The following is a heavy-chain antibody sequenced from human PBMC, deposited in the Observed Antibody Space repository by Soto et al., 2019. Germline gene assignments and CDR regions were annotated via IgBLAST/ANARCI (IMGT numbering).Heavy chain of an antibody. CDR1: GGSISSGGYY. V-gene: IGHV4-31*03. Sequence: SETLSLTCTVSGGSISSGGYYWSWIRQHPGKGLEWIGYIYYSGSTYYNPSLKSRVTISVDTSKNQFSLKLSSVTTADTAVYYCAREIVVVVAASDAFDIWGQGTMVTVSS. J-gene: IGHJ3*02. D-gene: IGHD2-15*01. CDR2: IYYSGST. CDR3: AREIVVVVAASDAFDI.